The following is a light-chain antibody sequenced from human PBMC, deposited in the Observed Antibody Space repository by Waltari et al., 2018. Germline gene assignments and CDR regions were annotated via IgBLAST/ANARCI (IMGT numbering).Light chain of an antibody. CDR1: QSISRN. CDR2: GAS. J-gene: IGKJ2*01. CDR3: QQYNNWRT. Sequence: EILMTQSPPTLSVSPGERATLSCRASQSISRNLAWYQQKPGQAPRLLIYGASPRATGIPARFSGSGSGTEFTLTISSLQSEDFAVYYCQQYNNWRTFGQGTKLEIK. V-gene: IGKV3-15*01.